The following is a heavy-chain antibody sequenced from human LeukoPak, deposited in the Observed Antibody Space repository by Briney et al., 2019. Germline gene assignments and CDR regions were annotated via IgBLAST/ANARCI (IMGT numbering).Heavy chain of an antibody. CDR3: AKDQGFGELVTLGYFDY. CDR1: GFTFSSYA. D-gene: IGHD3-10*01. J-gene: IGHJ4*02. Sequence: PGGSLRLSCAASGFTFSSYAMSWVRQSPGKGLEWVSAISGSGGSTYYADSVKGRFTISRDNSKNTLYLQMNSLRAEDTAVYYCAKDQGFGELVTLGYFDYRGQGTLVTVSS. CDR2: ISGSGGST. V-gene: IGHV3-23*01.